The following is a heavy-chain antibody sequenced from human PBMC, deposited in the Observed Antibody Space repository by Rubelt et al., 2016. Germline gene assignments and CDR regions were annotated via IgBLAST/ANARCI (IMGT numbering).Heavy chain of an antibody. V-gene: IGHV4-59*12. D-gene: IGHD5-18*01. CDR1: GGSISSYY. CDR2: IYYSGST. CDR3: ARRGYSYGYGAYYYYMDV. J-gene: IGHJ6*03. Sequence: QLQLQESGPGLVKPSETLSLTCTVSGGSISSYYWSWIRQPPGKGLEWIGYIYYSGSTNYNPSLKSRVSISVDTSKNQFSLKLSSVTAADTAVYYCARRGYSYGYGAYYYYMDVWGKGTTVTVSS.